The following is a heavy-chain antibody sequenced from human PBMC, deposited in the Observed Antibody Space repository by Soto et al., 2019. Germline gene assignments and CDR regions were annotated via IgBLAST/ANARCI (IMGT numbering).Heavy chain of an antibody. CDR2: IYYSGST. D-gene: IGHD3-10*01. CDR1: GGSISSYY. J-gene: IGHJ6*02. Sequence: PSETLSLTCTVSGGSISSYYWSWIRQPPGKGLEWIGYIYYSGSTNYNPSIKSRVTISVDTSKNQFSLKLNSVTPEDTAVYYCARTVPVLYYYYGMDVWGQGTTVTVSS. CDR3: ARTVPVLYYYYGMDV. V-gene: IGHV4-59*12.